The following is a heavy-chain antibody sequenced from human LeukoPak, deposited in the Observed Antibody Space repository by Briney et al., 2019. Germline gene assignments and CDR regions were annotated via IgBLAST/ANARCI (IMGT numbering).Heavy chain of an antibody. D-gene: IGHD5-18*01. CDR1: GGSISSYY. Sequence: PSETLSLTCTVSGGSISSYYWSWIRQPPGKGLEWIGYIYYSGSTNYNPSLKSRVTISVDTSKNQFSLKLSSVTAADTAVYYCARGLWLSGWFDPWGQGTLVTVSS. CDR3: ARGLWLSGWFDP. CDR2: IYYSGST. V-gene: IGHV4-59*01. J-gene: IGHJ5*02.